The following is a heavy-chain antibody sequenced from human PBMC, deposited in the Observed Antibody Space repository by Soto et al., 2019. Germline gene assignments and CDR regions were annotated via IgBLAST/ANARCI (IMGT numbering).Heavy chain of an antibody. CDR3: VSTSI. V-gene: IGHV3-7*01. J-gene: IGHJ3*02. CDR1: GFTFSDYW. Sequence: EVQLVESGGGLVQPGGSLRLSCAASGFTFSDYWMNWVRQAPGKGLEWVANIKQDGSEKYYVDSVKGRFTISRDNAKNSVFLQMNSLRAEDTAVYYCVSTSIWGQRTMVTVSS. CDR2: IKQDGSEK.